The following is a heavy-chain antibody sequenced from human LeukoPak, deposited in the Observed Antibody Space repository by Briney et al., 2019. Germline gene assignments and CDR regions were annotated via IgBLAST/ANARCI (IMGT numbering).Heavy chain of an antibody. V-gene: IGHV4-39*07. Sequence: GSLRLSCAASGFTFSSYSMNWVRQAPGKGLEWIGSIYYSGSTYYNPSLKSRVTISVDTSKNQFSLKLSSVTAADTAVYYCARTLGMVVAATSPFDYWGQGSLVTVSS. CDR2: IYYSGST. CDR1: GFTFSSYS. D-gene: IGHD2-15*01. CDR3: ARTLGMVVAATSPFDY. J-gene: IGHJ4*02.